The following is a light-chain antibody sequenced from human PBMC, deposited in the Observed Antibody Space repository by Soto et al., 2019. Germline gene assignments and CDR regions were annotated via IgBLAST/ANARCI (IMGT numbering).Light chain of an antibody. J-gene: IGKJ5*01. Sequence: DIQLTQAPSFLSASAGDRVTITCRASQGISSWLAWYQQKPGKAPKLLIYAASSLQSGVPSRFSGSGSGTDFTLTISSLQPGDVATYYCQNHDSAPITFGQGTRLEIK. CDR1: QGISSW. CDR3: QNHDSAPIT. V-gene: IGKV1-12*01. CDR2: AAS.